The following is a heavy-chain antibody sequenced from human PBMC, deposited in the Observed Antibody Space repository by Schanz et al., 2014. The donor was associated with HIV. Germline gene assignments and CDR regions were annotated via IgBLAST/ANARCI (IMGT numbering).Heavy chain of an antibody. CDR2: ISAYNGNT. CDR1: GYTFTTYG. Sequence: QVQLVQSGAEVRKPGASVKVSCKASGYTFTTYGISWVRQAPGQGLEWMGWISAYNGNTNYAQKFQGRVTMTTDTSTNTAYLELRSLRSDDTAVYFCARDLVDSSTWYDAFDIWGQGTKVTVSS. J-gene: IGHJ3*02. CDR3: ARDLVDSSTWYDAFDI. D-gene: IGHD6-13*01. V-gene: IGHV1-18*01.